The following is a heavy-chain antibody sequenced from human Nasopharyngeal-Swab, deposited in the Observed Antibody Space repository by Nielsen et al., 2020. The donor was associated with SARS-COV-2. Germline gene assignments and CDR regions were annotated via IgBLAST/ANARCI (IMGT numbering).Heavy chain of an antibody. D-gene: IGHD5-12*01. Sequence: SETLSLTCTVSGGSISSYYWSWIRQPPGKGLEWIGYIYYSGSTNYNPSLKSRVTISVDTSKNQFSLKLSSVTAADTAVYYCARGPPDIGAFDIWGQGTMVTVSS. CDR1: GGSISSYY. CDR3: ARGPPDIGAFDI. J-gene: IGHJ3*02. V-gene: IGHV4-59*01. CDR2: IYYSGST.